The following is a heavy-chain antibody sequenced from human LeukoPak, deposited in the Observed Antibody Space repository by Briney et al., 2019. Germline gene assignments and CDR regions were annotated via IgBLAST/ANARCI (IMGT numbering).Heavy chain of an antibody. CDR1: GFTFDDYT. V-gene: IGHV3-43*01. J-gene: IGHJ4*02. Sequence: GGPLRLSCAASGFTFDDYTMHWVRQAPGKGLEWVSLISWDGGSTYYADSVKGRFTISRDNSKNSLYLQMNSLRTEDTALYYCAKDIADCTNGVCYEYYFDYWGQGTLVTVSS. CDR3: AKDIADCTNGVCYEYYFDY. D-gene: IGHD2-8*01. CDR2: ISWDGGST.